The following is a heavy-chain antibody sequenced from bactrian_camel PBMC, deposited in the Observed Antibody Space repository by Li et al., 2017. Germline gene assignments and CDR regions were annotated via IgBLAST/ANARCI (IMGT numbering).Heavy chain of an antibody. V-gene: IGHV3S40*01. D-gene: IGHD6*01. Sequence: QLVESGGDLVQPGGSVRLACAASGFTFSGYTMSWVRQAPGKGLEWVAAISNGDGITYYADSVKGRFTISRDNAKNTVYLQLSSLKTEDMAMYYCAKTGDGGTWGEYNYWGQGTQVTVS. CDR3: AKTGDGGTWGEYNY. CDR2: ISNGDGIT. J-gene: IGHJ4*01. CDR1: GFTFSGYT.